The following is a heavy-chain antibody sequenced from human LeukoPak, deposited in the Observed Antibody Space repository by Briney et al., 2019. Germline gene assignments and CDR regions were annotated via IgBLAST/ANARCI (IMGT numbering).Heavy chain of an antibody. Sequence: GSLRLSCAASGFDFSTYSIDWVRQAPGKGLEWVSYISSSSSNIYHADSVKGRFTISRDNAKSSLHLQMNSLRAEDTAVYYCARVGRSGWTVDYWGQGTLVTVSS. CDR2: ISSSSSNI. CDR1: GFDFSTYS. D-gene: IGHD6-19*01. CDR3: ARVGRSGWTVDY. V-gene: IGHV3-48*04. J-gene: IGHJ4*02.